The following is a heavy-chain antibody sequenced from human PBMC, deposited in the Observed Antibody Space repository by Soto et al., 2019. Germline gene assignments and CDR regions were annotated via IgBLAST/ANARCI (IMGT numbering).Heavy chain of an antibody. J-gene: IGHJ4*02. CDR1: GYTFSTYD. Sequence: QVQLVQSGAEVRKPGASVKVSCKASGYTFSTYDINCVRQAPGQGPEWMGRVSPNSGNTGYAQKFQGRLTMTRNTSISTAYMELSSLRSEDTAVYYCASWAGYSKWGQGTLVTVSS. D-gene: IGHD3-9*01. V-gene: IGHV1-8*01. CDR2: VSPNSGNT. CDR3: ASWAGYSK.